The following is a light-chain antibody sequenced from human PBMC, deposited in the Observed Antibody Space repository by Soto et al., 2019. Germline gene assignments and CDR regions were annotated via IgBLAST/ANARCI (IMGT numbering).Light chain of an antibody. Sequence: ETVMTQSPATLSVSPGERATLSCRASHSVTLNLAWYQQTPGQAPRLLIYGASTRATGVPARFSGSGSGTEFTLTISSLQSEDFAVYYCQQYDNLPQTFGQGTKVEIK. J-gene: IGKJ1*01. CDR1: HSVTLN. CDR3: QQYDNLPQT. V-gene: IGKV3-15*01. CDR2: GAS.